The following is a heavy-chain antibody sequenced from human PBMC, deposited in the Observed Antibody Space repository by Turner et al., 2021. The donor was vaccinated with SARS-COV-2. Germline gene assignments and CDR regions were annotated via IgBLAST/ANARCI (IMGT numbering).Heavy chain of an antibody. CDR1: GGTFSSHV. V-gene: IGHV1-69*10. D-gene: IGHD1-26*01. J-gene: IGHJ3*02. CDR2: IIPIMGIA. Sequence: QVQLVQSGAEMKKPGSSVKVSCKASGGTFSSHVISWVRQAPGQGLEWMGGIIPIMGIANYAQKFQGRVTITADKSTSTAYMELSSLRSEDTAVYYCARRHSGNYDAFDIWGQGTMVTVSS. CDR3: ARRHSGNYDAFDI.